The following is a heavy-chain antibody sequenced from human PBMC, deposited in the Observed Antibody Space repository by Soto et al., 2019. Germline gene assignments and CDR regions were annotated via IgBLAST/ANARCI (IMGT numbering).Heavy chain of an antibody. CDR2: INPNSGGT. CDR1: GYTLTELS. D-gene: IGHD6-13*01. CDR3: ARGSVAAAGTYYYYGMDV. J-gene: IGHJ6*02. Sequence: ASVKVSCKVSGYTLTELSMHWVRQAPGQGLEWMGWINPNSGGTNYAQKFQGWVTMTRDTSISTAYMELSRLRSDDTAVYYCARGSVAAAGTYYYYGMDVWGQGTTVTVPS. V-gene: IGHV1-2*04.